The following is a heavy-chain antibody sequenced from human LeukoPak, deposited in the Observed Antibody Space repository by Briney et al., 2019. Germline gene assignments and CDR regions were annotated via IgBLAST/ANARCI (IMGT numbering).Heavy chain of an antibody. CDR1: GGSISSSSYY. Sequence: SETLSLTCTVSGGSISSSSYYWGWIRQPPGKGLEWIGEINHSGSTNYNPSLKSRVTISVDTSKNQFSLKLSSVTAADTAVYYCARGIRLRPAIDYWGQGTLVTVSS. CDR2: INHSGST. CDR3: ARGIRLRPAIDY. J-gene: IGHJ4*02. D-gene: IGHD3-16*01. V-gene: IGHV4-39*07.